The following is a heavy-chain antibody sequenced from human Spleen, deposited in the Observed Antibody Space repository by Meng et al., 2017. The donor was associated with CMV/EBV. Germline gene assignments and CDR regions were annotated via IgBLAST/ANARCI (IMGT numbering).Heavy chain of an antibody. V-gene: IGHV4-4*02. D-gene: IGHD2-2*01. CDR1: DGSSRSSNW. CDR2: IYHSVST. Sequence: GSLRLSCSVSDGSSRSSNWWSWVRQPPGKGLEWIGEIYHSVSTNSNPSLKSRVTISVDKSKNQYSLKLSSVTAAETAVYYCARVSAYCSSTSCYPYYYYYYGMDVWGQGTTVTVSS. CDR3: ARVSAYCSSTSCYPYYYYYYGMDV. J-gene: IGHJ6*02.